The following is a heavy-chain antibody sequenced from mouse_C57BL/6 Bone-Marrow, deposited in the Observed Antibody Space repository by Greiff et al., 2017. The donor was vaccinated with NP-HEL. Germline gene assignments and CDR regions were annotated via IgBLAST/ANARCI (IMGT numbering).Heavy chain of an antibody. V-gene: IGHV14-4*01. CDR1: GFNIKDDY. CDR3: TPLYYGYDGPYWYFDV. Sequence: VQLQQSGAELVRPGASVKLSCTASGFNIKDDYMHWVKQRPEQGLEWIGWIDPENGDTEYASKFQGKATITADTSSNTAYMQLSSLTSEDTAVYYCTPLYYGYDGPYWYFDVWGTGTTVTVSS. D-gene: IGHD2-2*01. CDR2: IDPENGDT. J-gene: IGHJ1*03.